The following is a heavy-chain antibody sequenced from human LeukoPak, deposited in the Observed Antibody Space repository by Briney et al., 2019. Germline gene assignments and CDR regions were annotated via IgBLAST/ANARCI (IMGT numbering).Heavy chain of an antibody. Sequence: SETLSLTCTVSGGSISSYYWSWIRQPPGKGLEWIGYIYYSGSTNYNPSLKNRVTISVDTSKNQFSLKLSSVTAADTAMYYCATVGNGYYYYMDVWGKGTTVTVSS. CDR2: IYYSGST. D-gene: IGHD4-23*01. V-gene: IGHV4-59*01. CDR3: ATVGNGYYYYMDV. CDR1: GGSISSYY. J-gene: IGHJ6*03.